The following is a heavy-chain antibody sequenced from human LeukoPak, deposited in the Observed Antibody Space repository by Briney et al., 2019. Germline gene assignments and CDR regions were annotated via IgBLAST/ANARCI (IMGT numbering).Heavy chain of an antibody. CDR3: TRCHDYVWGSYRPFDY. J-gene: IGHJ4*02. D-gene: IGHD3-16*02. CDR1: GFTFGDYA. Sequence: GGSLRLSCTASGFTFGDYAMSWVRQAPGKGLEWVGFIRSKAYGGTTEYAASVKGRFTISRDDSKSIAYLQMNSLKTEDTAVYYRTRCHDYVWGSYRPFDYWGQGTLVTVSS. V-gene: IGHV3-49*04. CDR2: IRSKAYGGTT.